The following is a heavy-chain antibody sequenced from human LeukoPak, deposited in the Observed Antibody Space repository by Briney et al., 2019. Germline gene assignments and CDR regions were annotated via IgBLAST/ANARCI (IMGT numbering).Heavy chain of an antibody. CDR2: IYPGDSDT. J-gene: IGHJ4*02. D-gene: IGHD5-12*01. CDR3: ARTRGYSGYDDDY. V-gene: IGHV5-51*01. CDR1: GSRFTTYW. Sequence: PGEPLKISWKGSGSRFTTYWIAWMRQMPGKGLEWMGIIYPGDSDTTYSPSFQGQVTISADKSISTAYLQWSSLKASDTAMYYCARTRGYSGYDDDYWGQGTLVTVSS.